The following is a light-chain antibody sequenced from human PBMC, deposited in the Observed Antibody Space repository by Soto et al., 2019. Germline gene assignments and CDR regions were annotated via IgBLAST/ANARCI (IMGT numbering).Light chain of an antibody. V-gene: IGKV3-20*01. Sequence: EVVLTQSPGTLSSSPGERAALSCRASRSITNNLLAWYQQKPGQAPRLLIYDASRRVTGIPDRFSGSGSGTDFTLTISRLEPEDFAVYYCQQFEGAPFTFGPGTKVDI. CDR3: QQFEGAPFT. CDR2: DAS. CDR1: RSITNNL. J-gene: IGKJ3*01.